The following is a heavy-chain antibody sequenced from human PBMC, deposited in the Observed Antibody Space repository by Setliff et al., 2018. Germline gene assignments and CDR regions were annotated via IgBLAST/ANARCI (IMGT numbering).Heavy chain of an antibody. D-gene: IGHD1-26*01. CDR1: GGSISNYY. CDR3: ARDNTIVGATDY. CDR2: IYYSGST. V-gene: IGHV4-59*01. Sequence: SETLSLTCTVSGGSISNYYWSWIRQPPGKGLEWIGYIYYSGSTNYNPSLKSRVTISVDTSKNQVSLKLSSVTAADTAVYYCARDNTIVGATDYWGQVTLVTVSS. J-gene: IGHJ4*02.